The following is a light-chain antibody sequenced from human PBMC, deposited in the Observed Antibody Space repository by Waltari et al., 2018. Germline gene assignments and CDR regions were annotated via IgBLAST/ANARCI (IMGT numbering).Light chain of an antibody. CDR2: DAS. V-gene: IGKV3-15*01. CDR3: QQFINYPLT. Sequence: ETVMTQSPATLSVYPGERATLSCRASQRIKNNLAWYQQKGGQAPRLLLFDASTRATGISARFSGSGYGTEFTLTISSLQPEDFATYYCQQFINYPLTFGPGTTVDIK. J-gene: IGKJ3*01. CDR1: QRIKNN.